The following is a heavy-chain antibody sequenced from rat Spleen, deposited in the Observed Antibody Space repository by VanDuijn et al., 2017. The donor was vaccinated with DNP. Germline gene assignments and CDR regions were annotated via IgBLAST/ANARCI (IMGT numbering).Heavy chain of an antibody. CDR3: VRWNSGHFDY. J-gene: IGHJ2*01. D-gene: IGHD4-3*01. Sequence: EVQLVESGGGLVQPGRSLKLSCSASGFTFSDYYMAWVRQAPTRGLDWVAFIGSPAYAPYYTDSVKGRFAISRDNAKSTLYLQMNSLRSEDMATYYCVRWNSGHFDYGGQGVMVTVSS. V-gene: IGHV5-22*01. CDR2: IGSPAYAP. CDR1: GFTFSDYY.